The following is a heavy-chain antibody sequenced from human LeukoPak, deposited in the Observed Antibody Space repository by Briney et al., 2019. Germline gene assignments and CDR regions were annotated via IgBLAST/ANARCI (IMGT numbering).Heavy chain of an antibody. CDR2: IYPGDSDT. V-gene: IGHV5-51*01. CDR3: ARRGPDDFWSGLYYFDY. D-gene: IGHD3-3*01. J-gene: IGHJ4*02. Sequence: GESLKISCKGSGYSFTSYWIGWVRQMPGKGLEWMGIIYPGDSDTRYSPSFQGQVTISADKSISTAYLQWSSLKASDTAMYYCARRGPDDFWSGLYYFDYWGQGTLVTASS. CDR1: GYSFTSYW.